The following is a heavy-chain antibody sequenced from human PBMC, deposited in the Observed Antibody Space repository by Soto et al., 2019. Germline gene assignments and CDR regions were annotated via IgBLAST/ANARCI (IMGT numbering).Heavy chain of an antibody. CDR2: FDPEDGET. Sequence: GASVKVSCNVSRYTLTELSMHWVRQAPGKGLEWMGGFDPEDGETIYAQKFQGRVTMTEDTSTDTAYMELSSLRSEDTAVYYCATGEKTLDTMIPRSGAFDIWGQGTMVTVSS. D-gene: IGHD3-22*01. CDR1: RYTLTELS. J-gene: IGHJ3*02. CDR3: ATGEKTLDTMIPRSGAFDI. V-gene: IGHV1-24*01.